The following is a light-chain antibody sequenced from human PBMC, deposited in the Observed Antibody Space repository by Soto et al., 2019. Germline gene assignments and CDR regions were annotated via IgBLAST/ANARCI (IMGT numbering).Light chain of an antibody. CDR3: QQYGSAPVT. CDR1: QSVSSSY. V-gene: IGKV3-20*01. J-gene: IGKJ2*01. Sequence: EIVLTQSPGTLSLSPGERATLSCRASQSVSSSYLAWYQQKPGQAPRLLIYGASSRATGIPDRFSGSGSGTDFTLTISRLEPEDFAVYYCQQYGSAPVTFGQGTKLEIK. CDR2: GAS.